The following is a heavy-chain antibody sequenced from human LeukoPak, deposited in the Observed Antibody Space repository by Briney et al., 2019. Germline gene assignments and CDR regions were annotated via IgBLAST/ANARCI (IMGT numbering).Heavy chain of an antibody. J-gene: IGHJ4*02. CDR1: GFNFNGYT. Sequence: GGSLRLSCAASGFNFNGYTISWVRQAPGKGLEWVSSITSTSNYIYYADSLRGRFTISRDNAKNSLYLRMNSLRAEDTAVYYCARDSHYDYGDYIFDYWGQGTLVTVSS. V-gene: IGHV3-21*01. D-gene: IGHD4-17*01. CDR2: ITSTSNYI. CDR3: ARDSHYDYGDYIFDY.